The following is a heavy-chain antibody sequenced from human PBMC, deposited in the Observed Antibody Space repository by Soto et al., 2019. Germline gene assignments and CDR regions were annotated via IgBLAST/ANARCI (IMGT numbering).Heavy chain of an antibody. CDR1: GFTFSSYA. V-gene: IGHV3-23*01. CDR2: ITGTGGRA. Sequence: EVQLLESGGGLVQPGGSLRLSCAASGFTFSSYAMSWVRLAPGKRPECVSVITGTGGRAYYADSVKGRVSISRDNSNNTLYLQMNSLRSDDTAVYYCANCRLGMAWHFDLWGRGTLLTVTS. J-gene: IGHJ2*01. D-gene: IGHD7-27*01. CDR3: ANCRLGMAWHFDL.